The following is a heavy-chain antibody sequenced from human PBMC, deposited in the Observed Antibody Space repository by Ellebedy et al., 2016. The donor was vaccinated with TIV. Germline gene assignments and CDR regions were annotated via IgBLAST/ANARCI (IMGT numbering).Heavy chain of an antibody. Sequence: GGSLRLSXAASGFTFDDYAMHWVRQAPGKGLEWVSGISWNSGSIGYADSVKGRFTISRDNAKNSLYLQMNSLRAEDTALYYCAKAARLVKKQLNYYYGMDVWGQGTTVTVSS. CDR2: ISWNSGSI. V-gene: IGHV3-9*01. CDR3: AKAARLVKKQLNYYYGMDV. CDR1: GFTFDDYA. D-gene: IGHD3-9*01. J-gene: IGHJ6*02.